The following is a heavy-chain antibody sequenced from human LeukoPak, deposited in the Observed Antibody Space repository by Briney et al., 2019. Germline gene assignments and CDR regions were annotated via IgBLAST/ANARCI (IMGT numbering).Heavy chain of an antibody. D-gene: IGHD6-19*01. CDR2: ISYDGSNK. V-gene: IGHV3-30-3*01. J-gene: IGHJ6*04. Sequence: GGSLRLSCAASGFTFSSYAMHWVRQAPGKGLEWVAVISYDGSNKYYADSVKGRFTISRDNSKNTLYLQMNSLRAEDTAVYYCAKDRSQWLGPFYYYGMDVWGKGTTVTVSS. CDR3: AKDRSQWLGPFYYYGMDV. CDR1: GFTFSSYA.